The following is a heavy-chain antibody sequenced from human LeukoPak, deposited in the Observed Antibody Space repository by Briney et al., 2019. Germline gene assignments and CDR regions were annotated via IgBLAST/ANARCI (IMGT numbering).Heavy chain of an antibody. V-gene: IGHV1-18*01. CDR3: ARDYHYYDSSGYWSDAFDI. CDR1: GYTFTSYG. CDR2: ISAYNGNT. D-gene: IGHD3-22*01. Sequence: GASVKVSCKASGYTFTSYGISWVRQAPGQGLEWMGWISAYNGNTNYAQKLQGRVTMTTDTSTSTAYMELRSLRSDDTAVYYCARDYHYYDSSGYWSDAFDIWGQGTMVTVSS. J-gene: IGHJ3*02.